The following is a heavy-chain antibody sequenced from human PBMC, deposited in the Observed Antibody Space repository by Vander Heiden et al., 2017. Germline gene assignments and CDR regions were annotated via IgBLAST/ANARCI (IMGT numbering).Heavy chain of an antibody. CDR3: AVGSGGLRSLDY. D-gene: IGHD6-25*01. CDR1: GGSISSGGYY. V-gene: IGHV4-31*03. J-gene: IGHJ4*02. CDR2: IYYSGST. Sequence: QVQLQESVPALVKPSQTLSLTCTVSGGSISSGGYYWSWIRQHPGKGLEWIGYIYYSGSTYYHSSLKSRVTISVDTSKNKFSLHLRPLTDADTAVYYCAVGSGGLRSLDYRGQGTLVNVFS.